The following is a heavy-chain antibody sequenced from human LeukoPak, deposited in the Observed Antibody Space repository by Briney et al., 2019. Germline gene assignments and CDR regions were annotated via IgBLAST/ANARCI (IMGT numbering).Heavy chain of an antibody. D-gene: IGHD3-22*01. CDR1: GGSISTNY. CDR3: ARGSFDSSGYYVFDY. J-gene: IGHJ4*02. Sequence: PSETLSLTCSVSGGSISTNYWSWIRQPAGKGLEWIGRIYNTGNTNYSPSLESRGTMSADTSKNQFSLRLSSVTAADTAVYYCARGSFDSSGYYVFDYWGQGSLVTVSS. V-gene: IGHV4-4*07. CDR2: IYNTGNT.